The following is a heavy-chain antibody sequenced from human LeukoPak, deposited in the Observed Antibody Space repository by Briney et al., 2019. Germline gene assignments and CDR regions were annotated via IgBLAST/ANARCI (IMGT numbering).Heavy chain of an antibody. CDR3: ARHRGYYYDSSGYYYFDY. CDR1: GGSISSYY. CDR2: IYYSGST. J-gene: IGHJ4*02. D-gene: IGHD3-22*01. Sequence: PSETLSLTCTVSGGSISSYYWSWIRQPPGKGLEWVGYIYYSGSTNYNPSLKSRVTISVDTSKNQFSLKLSSVTAADTAVYYCARHRGYYYDSSGYYYFDYGGQGTLVTVS. V-gene: IGHV4-59*08.